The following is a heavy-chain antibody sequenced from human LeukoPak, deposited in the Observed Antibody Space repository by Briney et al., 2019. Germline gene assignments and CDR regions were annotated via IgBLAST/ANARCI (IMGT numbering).Heavy chain of an antibody. Sequence: GGSLRLSCAASGFTFSSYSMNWVRQAPRKGLEWVSSISSSSSYIYYADSVKGRFTISRDNAKNSLYLQMNSLRAEDTAVYYCARGSEVGATDYWGQGTLVTVSS. J-gene: IGHJ4*02. CDR3: ARGSEVGATDY. CDR1: GFTFSSYS. V-gene: IGHV3-21*01. CDR2: ISSSSSYI. D-gene: IGHD1-26*01.